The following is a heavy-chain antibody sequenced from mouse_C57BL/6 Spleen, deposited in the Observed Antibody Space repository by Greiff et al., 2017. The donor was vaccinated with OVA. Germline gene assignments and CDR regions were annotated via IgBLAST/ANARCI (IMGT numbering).Heavy chain of an antibody. J-gene: IGHJ2*01. CDR1: GYTFTDYY. CDR2: INPNNGGT. Sequence: EVQLQQSGPELVKPGASVKISCKASGYTFTDYYMNWVKQSHGKSLEWIGDINPNNGGTSYNQKFKGKATLTVDKSSSTAYMELRSLTSEDSAVYYCARRYGPYFDYWGQGTTLTVSS. V-gene: IGHV1-26*01. CDR3: ARRYGPYFDY. D-gene: IGHD2-10*02.